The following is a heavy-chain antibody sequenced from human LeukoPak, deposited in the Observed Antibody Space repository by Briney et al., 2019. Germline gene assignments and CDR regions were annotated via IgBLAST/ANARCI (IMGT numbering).Heavy chain of an antibody. D-gene: IGHD3-9*01. CDR1: GGSISSYY. CDR3: AILTGYYSYNWFDP. V-gene: IGHV4-59*01. J-gene: IGHJ5*02. CDR2: IYYSGST. Sequence: SETLSLTCTVSGGSISSYYGSWIREPPGKGLEWIGYIYYSGSTNYNPSLKRRVTISVDTSKNQFSLKLSSVTAEDTAVYYCAILTGYYSYNWFDPWGQGTLVTVSS.